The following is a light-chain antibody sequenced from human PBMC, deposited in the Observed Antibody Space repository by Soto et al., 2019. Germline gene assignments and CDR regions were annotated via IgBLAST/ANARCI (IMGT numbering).Light chain of an antibody. CDR1: QSVSSSY. CDR2: GAS. CDR3: QQYGSSPLIT. Sequence: EILLTQSPGTLSLYPGERATLSCRASQSVSSSYLAWYQQKPGQAPRLLIYGASSRATGIPDRFSGSGSGTDFTLTISRLEPEDFAVYYCQQYGSSPLITFGQGTRLEIK. J-gene: IGKJ5*01. V-gene: IGKV3-20*01.